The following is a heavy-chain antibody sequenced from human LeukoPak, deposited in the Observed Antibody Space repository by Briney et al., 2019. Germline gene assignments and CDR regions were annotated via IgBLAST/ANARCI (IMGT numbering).Heavy chain of an antibody. D-gene: IGHD3-10*02. Sequence: GGSLRLSCAASRFTFSSYEMNWVRQAPGKGLEWVSYISSSGSTIYYADSVKGRFTISRDNAKNSLYLQMNSLRAEDTAVYYCAELGITMIGGVWGKGTAVTISS. J-gene: IGHJ6*04. CDR3: AELGITMIGGV. CDR1: RFTFSSYE. V-gene: IGHV3-48*03. CDR2: ISSSGSTI.